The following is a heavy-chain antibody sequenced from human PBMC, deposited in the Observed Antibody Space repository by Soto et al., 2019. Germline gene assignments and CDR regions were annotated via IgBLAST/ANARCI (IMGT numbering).Heavy chain of an antibody. CDR1: GFTLSNLG. Sequence: QVQLVESGGGVVQPGTSLRLACAASGFTLSNLGMQWVRQAPGKGLEWVAVISAGGNTKYYADSVKGRFTISRDNSNNTLFLQMNSMRTEETAMYYCAKESGRERYAASFDLWGQGTLVTVSA. CDR3: AKESGRERYAASFDL. V-gene: IGHV3-30*18. D-gene: IGHD1-26*01. J-gene: IGHJ4*02. CDR2: ISAGGNTK.